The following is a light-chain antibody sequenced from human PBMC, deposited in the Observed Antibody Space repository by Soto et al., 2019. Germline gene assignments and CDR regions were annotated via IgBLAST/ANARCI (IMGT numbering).Light chain of an antibody. CDR2: AVS. V-gene: IGLV2-14*03. CDR1: SSDIGSYNH. J-gene: IGLJ1*01. CDR3: ISYTDRQSYL. Sequence: QSFLTHPASVSGSPGQSITISCSGTSSDIGSYNHVAWYQQFPGKSPKLMIYAVSDRPSGVSDRFSGSNSGITASLTISGLQTEDEADYYCISYTDRQSYLFGTGTKVTVL.